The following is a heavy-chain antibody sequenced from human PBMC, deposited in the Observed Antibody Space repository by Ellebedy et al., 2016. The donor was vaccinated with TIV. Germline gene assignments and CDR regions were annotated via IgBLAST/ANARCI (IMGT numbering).Heavy chain of an antibody. CDR1: GGSISSGGYY. CDR2: IYSGVST. V-gene: IGHV4-31*03. Sequence: SETLSLXXTVSGGSISSGGYYWGWIRQPPGKGLEWIGYIYSGVSTYSNPSLESRVTISVDRSKNQFSLKLSSVTAADTAVYYCARETGGTLDYWGQGTLVLVSS. J-gene: IGHJ4*02. D-gene: IGHD1-14*01. CDR3: ARETGGTLDY.